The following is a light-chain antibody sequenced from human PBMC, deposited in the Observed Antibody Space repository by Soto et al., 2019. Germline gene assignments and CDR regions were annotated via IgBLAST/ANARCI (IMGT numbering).Light chain of an antibody. Sequence: EIVLTQSPATLSLSPGERATLSCRASQSVSSNLAWYQQKPGQAPRLLIYDTSDRATGIPARFSGSGSGTDFTLTISSLAPEDFAVYYCQQRYNWPWTFGQGTKLEIK. J-gene: IGKJ1*01. CDR3: QQRYNWPWT. V-gene: IGKV3-11*01. CDR2: DTS. CDR1: QSVSSN.